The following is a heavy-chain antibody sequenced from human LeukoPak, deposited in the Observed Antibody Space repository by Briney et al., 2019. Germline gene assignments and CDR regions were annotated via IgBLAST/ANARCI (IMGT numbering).Heavy chain of an antibody. CDR2: INPSGGST. CDR1: GYTFTSYY. Sequence: ASVKVSCKASGYTFTSYYMHWVRQAPGQGLEWMGIINPSGGSTSYAQKFQGRVTMTRDMSTSTVYMELSSLRSEDTAVYYCARDFGVVVVVADTPTDWFDPWGQGTLVTVSS. V-gene: IGHV1-46*01. D-gene: IGHD2-15*01. CDR3: ARDFGVVVVVADTPTDWFDP. J-gene: IGHJ5*02.